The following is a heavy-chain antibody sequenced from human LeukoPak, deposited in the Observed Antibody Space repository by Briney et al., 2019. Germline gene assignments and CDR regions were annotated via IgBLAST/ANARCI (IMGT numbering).Heavy chain of an antibody. CDR1: GGTFSSYT. CDR3: SGWCSSTSCYDRDYYYYGMDV. D-gene: IGHD2-2*01. J-gene: IGHJ6*02. CDR2: IIPILGIA. Sequence: SVKVSCKASGGTFSSYTISWVRQAPGQGLEWMGRIIPILGIANYAQKFQGRVTITADKSTSTAYMELSSLRSEDTAVYYCSGWCSSTSCYDRDYYYYGMDVWGQGTTVTVSS. V-gene: IGHV1-69*02.